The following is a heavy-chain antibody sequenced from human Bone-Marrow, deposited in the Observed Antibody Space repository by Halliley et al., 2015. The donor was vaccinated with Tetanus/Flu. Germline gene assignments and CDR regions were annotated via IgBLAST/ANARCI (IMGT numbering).Heavy chain of an antibody. D-gene: IGHD1-26*01. CDR1: GGSISNYY. Sequence: TLSLTCIVSGGSISNYYWNWVRQAPGKGLEWLGYIYSGVNTNSNPSRKSRVTMTLDTTKNQFTLNLASVTAADTADYYCARDGSGTYSLSGLDDWGQGARVSV. CDR3: ARDGSGTYSLSGLDD. CDR2: IYSGVNT. J-gene: IGHJ1*01. V-gene: IGHV4-59*01.